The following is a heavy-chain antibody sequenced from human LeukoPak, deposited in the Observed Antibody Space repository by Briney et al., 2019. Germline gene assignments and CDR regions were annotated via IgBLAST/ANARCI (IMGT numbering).Heavy chain of an antibody. D-gene: IGHD3-10*02. CDR2: INPNSGGT. CDR1: GYTFTGYY. J-gene: IGHJ4*02. CDR3: AREARFGELSLSSFDY. Sequence: ASVKVSCKASGYTFTGYYMHRVRQAPGQGLEWMGWINPNSGGTNYAQKFQGWVTMTRDTSISTAYMELSRLRSDDTAVYYCAREARFGELSLSSFDYWGQGTLVTVSS. V-gene: IGHV1-2*04.